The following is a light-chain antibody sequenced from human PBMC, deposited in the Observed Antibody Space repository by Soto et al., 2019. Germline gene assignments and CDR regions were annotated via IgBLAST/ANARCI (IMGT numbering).Light chain of an antibody. CDR1: SSDVGSYNR. Sequence: QSALTQPPSVSGSPGQSVAISCTGTSSDVGSYNRVSWYQQSPGTAPKLMIYEVSNRPSGVPDRFSGSKSGNTASLTISGLQPEDEADYYFNSYTSSSTYVFGTGTKVTVL. CDR3: NSYTSSSTYV. CDR2: EVS. V-gene: IGLV2-18*02. J-gene: IGLJ1*01.